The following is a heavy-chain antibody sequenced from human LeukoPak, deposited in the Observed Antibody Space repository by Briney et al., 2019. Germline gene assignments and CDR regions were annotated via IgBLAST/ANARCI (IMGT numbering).Heavy chain of an antibody. CDR2: IIPIFGTA. CDR3: ARSRYCSSTSRYYWFDP. CDR1: GGTFSSYA. J-gene: IGHJ5*02. Sequence: GSSVKVSCKASGGTFSSYAISWVRQAPGQGLEWMGGIIPIFGTANYAQKFQGKVTITADESTSTAYMELSSLRSEDTAVYYCARSRYCSSTSRYYWFDPWGQGTLVTVSS. V-gene: IGHV1-69*01. D-gene: IGHD2-2*01.